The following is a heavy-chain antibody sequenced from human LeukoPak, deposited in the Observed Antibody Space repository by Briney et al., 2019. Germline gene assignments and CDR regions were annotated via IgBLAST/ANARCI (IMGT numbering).Heavy chain of an antibody. Sequence: PGGSLRLSCAASGFTFSGSAMHRVRQASGKGLEWVGRIRSKANSYATAYAASVKGRFTISRDDSKNTAYLQMNSLKTEDTAVYYCTRPRGYCSGGSCYPWYFDYWGQGTLVTVSS. V-gene: IGHV3-73*01. CDR1: GFTFSGSA. CDR2: IRSKANSYAT. J-gene: IGHJ4*02. CDR3: TRPRGYCSGGSCYPWYFDY. D-gene: IGHD2-15*01.